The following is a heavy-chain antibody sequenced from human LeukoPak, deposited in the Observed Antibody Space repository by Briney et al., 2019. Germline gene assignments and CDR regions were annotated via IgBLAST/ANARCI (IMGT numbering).Heavy chain of an antibody. CDR3: ARYYYDSSVYYYYLDY. D-gene: IGHD3-22*01. J-gene: IGHJ4*02. Sequence: SEILSLTCTVSGGSISSYYWSWIRQPPGKGLEWVGYISYSGITSYNPSLKSRVTMSVDTSKNQFSLKLTSVIAADTAVYYCARYYYDSSVYYYYLDYWGQGTLVTVSS. V-gene: IGHV4-59*01. CDR1: GGSISSYY. CDR2: ISYSGIT.